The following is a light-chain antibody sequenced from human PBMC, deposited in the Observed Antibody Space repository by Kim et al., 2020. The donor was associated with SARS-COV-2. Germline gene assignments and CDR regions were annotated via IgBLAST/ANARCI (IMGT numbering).Light chain of an antibody. Sequence: PGKTARIPCGGTSIGSKSVLWYQRKPGQAPVLVISYDSVRPSGIPERFSGSNSGNTATVTISRVEAGDEADYYCQVWDSSDDHRVVFGGGTQLTVL. V-gene: IGLV3-21*04. CDR1: SIGSKS. CDR2: YDS. CDR3: QVWDSSDDHRVV. J-gene: IGLJ2*01.